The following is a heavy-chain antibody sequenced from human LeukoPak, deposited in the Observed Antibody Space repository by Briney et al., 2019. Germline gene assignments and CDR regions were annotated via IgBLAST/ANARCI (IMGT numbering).Heavy chain of an antibody. CDR1: GGSISSYY. Sequence: SETLSLTCTVSGGSISSYYWSWIRQPPGKGLEWIGYIYYSGGTNYNPSPKSRVTISVDTSKNQFSLKLSSVTAADTAAYYCARATSSSSYYYYYMDVWGKGTTVTVSS. V-gene: IGHV4-59*01. CDR3: ARATSSSSYYYYYMDV. J-gene: IGHJ6*03. D-gene: IGHD6-6*01. CDR2: IYYSGGT.